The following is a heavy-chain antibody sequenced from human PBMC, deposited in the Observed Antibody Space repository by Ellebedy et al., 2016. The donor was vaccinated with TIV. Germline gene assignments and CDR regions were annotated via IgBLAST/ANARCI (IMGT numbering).Heavy chain of an antibody. CDR2: ISGSGGST. CDR1: GFTFSSYA. J-gene: IGHJ4*02. CDR3: AKDGTSCYDY. Sequence: GGSLRLSCAASGFTFSSYAMSRVRQAPGKGLEWISAISGSGGSTYYADSVKGRFTISRDNSKNTLYLQMNSLRAEDTAVYYCAKDGTSCYDYWGQGTLVTVSS. D-gene: IGHD2-2*01. V-gene: IGHV3-23*01.